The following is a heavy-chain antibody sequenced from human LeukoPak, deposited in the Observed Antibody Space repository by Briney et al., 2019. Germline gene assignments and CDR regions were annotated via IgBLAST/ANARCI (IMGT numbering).Heavy chain of an antibody. CDR3: AKVASADAQARLNY. D-gene: IGHD6-19*01. V-gene: IGHV3-23*01. CDR1: GFTFSSYA. Sequence: TGGSLRLSCAASGFTFSSYAMSWVRQDPGKGLEWVSAISGSGGGTYYADSVKDRFTISRDYSNNTLYLQMNSLRADDTAVYYCAKVASADAQARLNYWGQGTLVIVSS. CDR2: ISGSGGGT. J-gene: IGHJ4*02.